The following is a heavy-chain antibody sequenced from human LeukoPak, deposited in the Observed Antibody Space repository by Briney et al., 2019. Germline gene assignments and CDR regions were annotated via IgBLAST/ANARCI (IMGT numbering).Heavy chain of an antibody. CDR3: AKEVEDYDIFTGSSGDAFDI. V-gene: IGHV3-48*03. Sequence: GGSLRLSCAVSGFTFSSYEMNWVGQAPGKGLEWVSYISSSGFHIYYAVSVKGQFTISSDNSKNTLYLQMNSLRAEDTAVYYCAKEVEDYDIFTGSSGDAFDIWGQGTMVTVSS. J-gene: IGHJ3*02. D-gene: IGHD3-9*01. CDR1: GFTFSSYE. CDR2: ISSSGFHI.